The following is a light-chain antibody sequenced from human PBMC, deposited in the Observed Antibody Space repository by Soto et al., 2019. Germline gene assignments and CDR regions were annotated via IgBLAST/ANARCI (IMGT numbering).Light chain of an antibody. CDR3: ATWDGNLSGVV. Sequence: QSVLTQPPSASGTPGQRVTISCSGTSSNIGTSHVYWYQQLPGAAPKLLIYRSTQRPSGVPDRFSGSRSGPSASLAISGLRSEDEADYYCATWDGNLSGVVFGGGTQLTVL. V-gene: IGLV1-47*01. J-gene: IGLJ2*01. CDR2: RST. CDR1: SSNIGTSH.